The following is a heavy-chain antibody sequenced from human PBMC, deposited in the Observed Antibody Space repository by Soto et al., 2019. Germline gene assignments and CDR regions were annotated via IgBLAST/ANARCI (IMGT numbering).Heavy chain of an antibody. D-gene: IGHD5-12*01. CDR3: ARGYSGYLAWFDP. J-gene: IGHJ5*02. V-gene: IGHV4-39*01. Sequence: PSETLFITCTVSGGSIGSDSYYWGWIRQSPEKGLEWIASISYSGSTYYNPTLKSRLIISVDTSKSQFSLKLSSVTAADTAVYYCARGYSGYLAWFDPWGQGTLVTVSS. CDR2: ISYSGST. CDR1: GGSIGSDSYY.